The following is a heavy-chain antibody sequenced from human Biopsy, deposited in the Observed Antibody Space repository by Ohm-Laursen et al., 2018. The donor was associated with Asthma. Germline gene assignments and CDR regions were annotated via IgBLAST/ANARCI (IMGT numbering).Heavy chain of an antibody. CDR3: ARKAGSCISRTCYSLDY. CDR1: GGTFNTYV. D-gene: IGHD2-2*01. Sequence: SVKVSCKSLGGTFNTYVIGWVRQAPGQGLGWMGGINSVFGTTTYPQKFQDRVTINADDSTSTVYMELSSLRSEDTAVYYCARKAGSCISRTCYSLDYWGQGTLVTVSS. CDR2: INSVFGTT. J-gene: IGHJ4*02. V-gene: IGHV1-69*13.